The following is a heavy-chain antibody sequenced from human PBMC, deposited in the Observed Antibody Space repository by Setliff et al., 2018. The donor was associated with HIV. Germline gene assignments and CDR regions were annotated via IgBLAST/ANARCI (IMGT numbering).Heavy chain of an antibody. CDR3: AGGAWYTSGWYSSRYLDV. CDR1: GYTFTSYG. J-gene: IGHJ6*03. D-gene: IGHD6-19*01. Sequence: GASVKVSCKASGYTFTSYGISWVRQATGQGLEWMGWMNPNSGNTGYAQKFQGRVTMTRDTSIRTAYMELSSLRSEDTAVYYCAGGAWYTSGWYSSRYLDVWGKGTTVTVSS. CDR2: MNPNSGNT. V-gene: IGHV1-8*02.